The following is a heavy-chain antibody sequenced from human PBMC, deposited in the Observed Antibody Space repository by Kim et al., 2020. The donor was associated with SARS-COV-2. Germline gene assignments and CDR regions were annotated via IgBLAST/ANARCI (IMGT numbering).Heavy chain of an antibody. J-gene: IGHJ5*02. CDR3: ARHEDILTGYYNGRPGIDP. V-gene: IGHV4-39*01. D-gene: IGHD3-9*01. CDR1: GGSISSSSYY. CDR2: IYYSGST. Sequence: SETLSLTCTVSGGSISSSSYYWGWIRQPPGKGLEWIGSIYYSGSTYYNSSLKSRVTISVDTSKNQFSLKLSSVTAADTAVYYCARHEDILTGYYNGRPGIDPWGQGTLVTVSS.